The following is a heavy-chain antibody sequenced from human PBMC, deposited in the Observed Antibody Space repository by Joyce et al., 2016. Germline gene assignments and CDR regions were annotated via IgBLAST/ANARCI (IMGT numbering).Heavy chain of an antibody. D-gene: IGHD2-2*01. Sequence: QVQLVESGGGVVQPGRSLRLSCAASGFTFSSYGMHWVRQAQGKGLEWVAVISYDGSEKQYADSVKGRFTISRDNSKNTLHLQMSSLRAEDTAVYYCARYSTPSLVSNWYLDLWGRGTLVTVSS. CDR3: ARYSTPSLVSNWYLDL. J-gene: IGHJ2*01. CDR1: GFTFSSYG. V-gene: IGHV3-33*01. CDR2: ISYDGSEK.